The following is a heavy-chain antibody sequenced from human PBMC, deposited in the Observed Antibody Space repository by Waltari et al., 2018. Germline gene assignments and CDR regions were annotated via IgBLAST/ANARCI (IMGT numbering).Heavy chain of an antibody. CDR1: GGSIGSNY. V-gene: IGHV4-59*01. Sequence: QVQLQESGPGLVKPSETLSLTCTVSGGSIGSNYWTWIRQPPGKGLEWIGYIHYSGNTNCNPSLKSRVTLSVDTSKNQFSLKLSSVTAADTAVYYCALVGGNRDYWGQGTLVTVSS. D-gene: IGHD6-19*01. CDR3: ALVGGNRDY. J-gene: IGHJ4*02. CDR2: IHYSGNT.